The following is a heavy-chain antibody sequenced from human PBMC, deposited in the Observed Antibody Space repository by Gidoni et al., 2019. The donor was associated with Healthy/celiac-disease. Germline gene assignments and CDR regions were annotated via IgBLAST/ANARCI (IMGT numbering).Heavy chain of an antibody. Sequence: VQLVESGGGLVQPGRPLRLSCAASGFPFSSYAMHWVRQAPGKGLEWVAVISYDGSNKYYADSVKGRFTISRDNSKNTLYLQMNSLRAEDTAVYYCARDRITMIEIGAFDIWGQGTMVTVSS. V-gene: IGHV3-30-3*01. CDR3: ARDRITMIEIGAFDI. CDR2: ISYDGSNK. J-gene: IGHJ3*02. D-gene: IGHD3-22*01. CDR1: GFPFSSYA.